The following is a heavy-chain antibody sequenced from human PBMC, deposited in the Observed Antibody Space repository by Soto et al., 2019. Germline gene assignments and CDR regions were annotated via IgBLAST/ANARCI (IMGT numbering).Heavy chain of an antibody. CDR3: VFLPYDFWSGYPSFGMDV. Sequence: SETLSLTCTVSGGSISSYYWSWVRQPPGKGLEWIGDIYYSGSTNYNPSLKSRVTISVDTSKNQFSLKLSSVTAADTAVYYCVFLPYDFWSGYPSFGMDVWGQGTTVTVSS. D-gene: IGHD3-3*01. V-gene: IGHV4-59*01. CDR2: IYYSGST. J-gene: IGHJ6*02. CDR1: GGSISSYY.